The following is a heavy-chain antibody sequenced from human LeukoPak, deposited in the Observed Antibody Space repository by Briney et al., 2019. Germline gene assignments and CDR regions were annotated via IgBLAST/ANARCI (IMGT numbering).Heavy chain of an antibody. CDR2: IIPIFGTA. CDR3: ARITLSGYSYGRFDY. V-gene: IGHV1-69*13. J-gene: IGHJ4*02. CDR1: GGTFSSYA. D-gene: IGHD5-18*01. Sequence: SVKVSCKASGGTFSSYAISWVRQAPGQGLEWMGGIIPIFGTANYAQKFQGRVTITADESTSTAYMELSSLRSEDTAVYYCARITLSGYSYGRFDYWGQGTLVTVSS.